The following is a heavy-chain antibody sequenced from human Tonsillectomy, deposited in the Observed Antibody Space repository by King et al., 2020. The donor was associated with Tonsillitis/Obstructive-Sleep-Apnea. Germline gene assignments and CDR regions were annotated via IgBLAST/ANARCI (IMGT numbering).Heavy chain of an antibody. J-gene: IGHJ6*03. D-gene: IGHD4-11*01. V-gene: IGHV3-49*05. Sequence: QLVESGGGLVKPGRSLRLSCTASGFTFGDYAMSWFRQAPGKGLEWVGFIRSKAYGGTTEYAASVKGRFTISRDDSKSIAYPQMNSLKTEDTAVYYCTRDTVTTGYYYYYMDVWGKGTTVTVSS. CDR1: GFTFGDYA. CDR2: IRSKAYGGTT. CDR3: TRDTVTTGYYYYYMDV.